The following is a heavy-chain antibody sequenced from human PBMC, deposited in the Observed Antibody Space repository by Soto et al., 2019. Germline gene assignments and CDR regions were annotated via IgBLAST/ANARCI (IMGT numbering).Heavy chain of an antibody. Sequence: GSLRLSCAASGFTFSSYAMSWVRQAPGKGLEWVSAISGSGGSTYYADSVKGRFTISRDNSKNTLYLQMNSLRAEDTAVYYCAKGWYYDFWSGRDFDYWGQGTLVTVSS. V-gene: IGHV3-23*01. CDR2: ISGSGGST. J-gene: IGHJ4*02. D-gene: IGHD3-3*01. CDR3: AKGWYYDFWSGRDFDY. CDR1: GFTFSSYA.